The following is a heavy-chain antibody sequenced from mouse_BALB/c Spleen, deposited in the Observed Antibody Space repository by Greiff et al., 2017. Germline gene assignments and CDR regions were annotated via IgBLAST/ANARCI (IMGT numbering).Heavy chain of an antibody. V-gene: IGHV5-17*02. CDR2: ISSGSSTI. D-gene: IGHD2-3*01. J-gene: IGHJ2*01. Sequence: EVKLVESGGGLVQPGGSRKLSCAASGFTFSSFGMHWVRQAPEKGLEWVAYISSGSSTIYYADTVKGRFTISRDNPKNTLFLQMTSLRSEDTAMYYCARVDGYSFDDWGQGTTLTVSS. CDR3: ARVDGYSFDD. CDR1: GFTFSSFG.